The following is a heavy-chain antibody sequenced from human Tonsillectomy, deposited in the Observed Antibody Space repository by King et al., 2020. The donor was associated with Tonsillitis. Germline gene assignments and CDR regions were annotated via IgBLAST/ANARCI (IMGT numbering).Heavy chain of an antibody. CDR2: ISSSNNYI. D-gene: IGHD5-12*01. J-gene: IGHJ4*02. CDR1: GFTFSTYS. V-gene: IGHV3-21*01. CDR3: ARDGSSGYDFDY. Sequence: VQLVESGGGLVKPGGSLRLSCAASGFTFSTYSMNWFRQAPGKGLEWVSSISSSNNYIYYADSVKGRFTSSRDNAKNSLYLQMNSLRAEDTAVYYCARDGSSGYDFDYWGQGTLVTVSS.